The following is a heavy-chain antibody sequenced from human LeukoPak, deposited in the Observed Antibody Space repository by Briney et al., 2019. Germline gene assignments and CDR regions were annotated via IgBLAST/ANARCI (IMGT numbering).Heavy chain of an antibody. CDR2: INHSGST. D-gene: IGHD6-13*01. J-gene: IGHJ4*02. CDR3: AREGIAAAGLDY. CDR1: GGSFSGYY. Sequence: SETLSLTCAVYGGSFSGYYWSWIRQPPGKGLEWIGEINHSGSTNYNPSLKSRVTISIDTSKNQFSLKLSSVTAADTAVYYCAREGIAAAGLDYWGQGTLVTVSS. V-gene: IGHV4-34*01.